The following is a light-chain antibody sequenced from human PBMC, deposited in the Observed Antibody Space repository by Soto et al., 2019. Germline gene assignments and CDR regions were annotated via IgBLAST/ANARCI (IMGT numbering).Light chain of an antibody. J-gene: IGKJ5*01. CDR1: QSISAW. Sequence: DIQMTQSPSTLSASVGERVTITCRASQSISAWLAWYQQKPGKAPKLLIYKASNVESGVPSRFSGSGSGTEFIPTISSLQPDDFATYYCQQYHSYPLTFGQGTRLEIK. V-gene: IGKV1-5*03. CDR3: QQYHSYPLT. CDR2: KAS.